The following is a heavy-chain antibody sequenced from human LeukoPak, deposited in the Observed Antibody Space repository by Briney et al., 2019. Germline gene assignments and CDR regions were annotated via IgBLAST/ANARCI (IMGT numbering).Heavy chain of an antibody. CDR3: ARDHTGITIFGGSWFDP. CDR2: IIPIFGIA. CDR1: GGTFSSYA. V-gene: IGHV1-69*04. D-gene: IGHD3-3*01. Sequence: SVKVSCKASGGTFSSYAISWVRQAPGQGLEWMGRIIPIFGIANYAQKFQGRVTITADKYTSTAYMELSSLRSEDTAVYYCARDHTGITIFGGSWFDPWGQGTLVTVSS. J-gene: IGHJ5*02.